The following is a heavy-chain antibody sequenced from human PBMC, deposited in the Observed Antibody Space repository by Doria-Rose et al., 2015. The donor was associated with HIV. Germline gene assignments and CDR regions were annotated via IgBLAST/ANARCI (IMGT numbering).Heavy chain of an antibody. CDR3: ARIKSSRWYHKYYFDF. Sequence: QATLKESGPVLVKPTETLALTCTVSGVSLSSPGMGVSRIRQPPGKALEWLANIFSDDERSYNTSLKSRLTISRGTSKSQVVLTMTDMDPVDTATYYCARIKSSRWYHKYYFDFWGQGTLVIVSA. D-gene: IGHD6-13*01. J-gene: IGHJ4*02. V-gene: IGHV2-26*01. CDR2: IFSDDER. CDR1: GVSLSSPGMG.